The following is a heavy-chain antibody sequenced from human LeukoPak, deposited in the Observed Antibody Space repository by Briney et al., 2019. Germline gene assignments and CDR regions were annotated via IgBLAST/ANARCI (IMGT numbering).Heavy chain of an antibody. CDR1: GDSLSSNSAA. J-gene: IGHJ4*02. V-gene: IGHV6-1*01. CDR3: AREGPSIFDN. CDR2: TYYRSKWYY. Sequence: SQTLSLTCAVSGDSLSSNSAAWNWLRQSPSRGLEWLGRTYYRSKWYYDYAVSVKSRITINPDTSKNQFSLQLNSVTPEDTAVYYCAREGPSIFDNWGQGTLVTVSS.